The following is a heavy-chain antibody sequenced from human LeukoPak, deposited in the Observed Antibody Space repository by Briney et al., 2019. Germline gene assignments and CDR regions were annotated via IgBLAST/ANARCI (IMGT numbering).Heavy chain of an antibody. Sequence: GGSLRLSCAASGFTFSSYDRNWVRQAPGKGLEWVSYISSSSDTIYYADSVKGRFTISRDNAKNSLYLQMSSLRDEDTAVYYCARDLGYWGQGTLVTVSS. CDR1: GFTFSSYD. V-gene: IGHV3-48*02. J-gene: IGHJ4*02. D-gene: IGHD3-16*01. CDR3: ARDLGY. CDR2: ISSSSDTI.